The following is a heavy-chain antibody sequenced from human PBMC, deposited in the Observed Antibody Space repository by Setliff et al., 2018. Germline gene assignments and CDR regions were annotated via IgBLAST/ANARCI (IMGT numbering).Heavy chain of an antibody. Sequence: PGGSLRLSCAASGFTLRSYWMSWVRQAPGKGLEWVANIKEDGSETYYGGSVKGRFTISRDNAKNSLYLQMNSLRVEDTAVYYGVNSYRGYDDYPDYWGQGTLVTVSS. CDR3: VNSYRGYDDYPDY. CDR2: IKEDGSET. D-gene: IGHD3-16*02. J-gene: IGHJ4*02. V-gene: IGHV3-7*03. CDR1: GFTLRSYW.